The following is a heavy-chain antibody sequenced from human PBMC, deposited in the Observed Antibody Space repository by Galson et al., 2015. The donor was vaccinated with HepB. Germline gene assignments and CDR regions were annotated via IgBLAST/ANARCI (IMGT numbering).Heavy chain of an antibody. CDR2: INAGNGNT. CDR3: ARAKGSYYDFWSGYYLPFFDY. J-gene: IGHJ4*02. CDR1: GYTFTSYA. D-gene: IGHD3-3*01. V-gene: IGHV1-3*01. Sequence: SVKVSCKASGYTFTSYAVHWVRQAPGQRLEWMGWINAGNGNTKYSQKFQGRVTITRDTSASTAYMELSSLRSEDTAVYYCARAKGSYYDFWSGYYLPFFDYWGQGTLVTVSS.